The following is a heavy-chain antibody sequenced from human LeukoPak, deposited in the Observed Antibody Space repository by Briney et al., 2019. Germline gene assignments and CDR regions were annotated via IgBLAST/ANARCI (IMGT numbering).Heavy chain of an antibody. V-gene: IGHV1-8*01. CDR3: ARGPPNWGYDY. CDR2: MSPNSGDT. Sequence: KVSCKASGYTFTSYDFNWVRQATGQRPEWMGWMSPNSGDTGYAQKFQDRVTMTRNTSISTAYMELSSLRSDDTAVYYCARGPPNWGYDYWGPGTLVTVSS. CDR1: GYTFTSYD. J-gene: IGHJ4*02. D-gene: IGHD7-27*01.